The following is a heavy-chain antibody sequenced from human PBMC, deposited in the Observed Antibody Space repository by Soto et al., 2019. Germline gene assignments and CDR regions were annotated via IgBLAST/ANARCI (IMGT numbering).Heavy chain of an antibody. J-gene: IGHJ4*02. D-gene: IGHD6-19*01. CDR3: ARKGASGWEPYYFDY. CDR1: GFTFSSYS. V-gene: IGHV3-21*01. Sequence: GGSLRLSCTASGFTFSSYSVNWVRQAPGKGLEWVSSISGSSTYIYYADSVKGRFTISRDHSKNSVYLQMSSLSAEDTAVYYCARKGASGWEPYYFDYWGQGTLVTVSS. CDR2: ISGSSTYI.